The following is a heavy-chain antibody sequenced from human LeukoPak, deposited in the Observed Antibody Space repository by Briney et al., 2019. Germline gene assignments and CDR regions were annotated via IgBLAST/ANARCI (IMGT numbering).Heavy chain of an antibody. J-gene: IGHJ5*02. CDR3: AKDRAVTTFAPGVNWFDP. Sequence: GGSLRLSCAASGFTFSSYGMHWVRQAPGKGLEWVAVISYDGSNKYYADSVKGRFTISRDNSKNTLYLQINSLRAEDTAVYYCAKDRAVTTFAPGVNWFDPWGQGTLVTVSS. D-gene: IGHD4-11*01. CDR2: ISYDGSNK. CDR1: GFTFSSYG. V-gene: IGHV3-30*18.